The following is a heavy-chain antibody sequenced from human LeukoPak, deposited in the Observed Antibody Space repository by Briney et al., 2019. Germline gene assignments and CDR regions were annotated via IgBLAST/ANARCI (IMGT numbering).Heavy chain of an antibody. D-gene: IGHD2-21*01. CDR1: GFTFSGYA. V-gene: IGHV3-23*01. J-gene: IGHJ4*02. CDR3: ARGTIIAH. CDR2: ISGSGGNT. Sequence: PGGSLRLSCAASGFTFSGYAMSWVRQAPGKGLEWVSGISGSGGNTYYTDSVNGRFTISRDNSKNALYLQMNSLRAEDTAVYYCARGTIIAHWGQGTLVTVSS.